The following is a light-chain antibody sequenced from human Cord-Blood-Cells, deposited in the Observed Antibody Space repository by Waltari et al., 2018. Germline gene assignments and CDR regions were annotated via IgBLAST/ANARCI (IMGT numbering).Light chain of an antibody. V-gene: IGLV2-11*01. CDR1: SSDVGGYNY. J-gene: IGLJ2*01. CDR3: CSYAGSVV. Sequence: QSALPQPRSVSGSPGQPVTISCTGPSSDVGGYNYVSWYQQHPGKAPKLMIYDVSKRPSGVPDRFSGSKSGNTASLTISGLQAEDEADYYCCSYAGSVVFGGGTKLTVL. CDR2: DVS.